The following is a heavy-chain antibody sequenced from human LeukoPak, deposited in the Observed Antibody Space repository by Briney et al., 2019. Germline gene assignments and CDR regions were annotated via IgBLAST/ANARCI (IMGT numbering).Heavy chain of an antibody. D-gene: IGHD3-10*01. J-gene: IGHJ4*02. Sequence: SETLSLTCTVSGGSISSSSYYWGWIRQPPGKGLEWIGSIYYSGSTYYNPSLKSRVTISVDTSKNQFSLKLSSVTAADTAVYYCARGPTGSYYDYWGQGTLVTVSS. CDR3: ARGPTGSYYDY. CDR1: GGSISSSSYY. CDR2: IYYSGST. V-gene: IGHV4-39*07.